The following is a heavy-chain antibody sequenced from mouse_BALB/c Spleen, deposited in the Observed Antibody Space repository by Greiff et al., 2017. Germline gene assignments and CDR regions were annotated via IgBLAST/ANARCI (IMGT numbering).Heavy chain of an antibody. CDR1: GFTFSSYA. J-gene: IGHJ4*01. CDR3: ARGGGYDYYAMDY. CDR2: ISSGGST. D-gene: IGHD2-2*01. Sequence: EVQLQESGGGLVKPGGSLKLSCAASGFTFSSYAMSWVRQTPEKRLEWVASISSGGSTYYPDSVKGRFTISRDNARNILYLQMSSLRSEDTAMYYCARGGGYDYYAMDYWGQGTSVTVSS. V-gene: IGHV5-6-5*01.